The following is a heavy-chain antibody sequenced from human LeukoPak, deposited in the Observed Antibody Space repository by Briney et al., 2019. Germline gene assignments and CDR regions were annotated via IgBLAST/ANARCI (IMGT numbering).Heavy chain of an antibody. CDR3: ARDRRLPYSSGWSYYNYYYMDV. J-gene: IGHJ6*03. D-gene: IGHD6-19*01. V-gene: IGHV7-4-1*02. CDR1: GFTFSTYA. CDR2: INTNTGNP. Sequence: GASVKVSCKASGFTFSTYAMNWVRQAPGQGLEWMGWINTNTGNPTYAQGFTGRFVFSLDTSVSTAYLQISSLKAEDTAVYYCARDRRLPYSSGWSYYNYYYMDVWGKGTTVTVSS.